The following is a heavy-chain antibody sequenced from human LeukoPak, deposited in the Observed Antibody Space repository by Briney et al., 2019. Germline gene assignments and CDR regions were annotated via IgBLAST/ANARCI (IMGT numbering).Heavy chain of an antibody. V-gene: IGHV3-11*01. J-gene: IGHJ4*02. CDR3: SRDPRNLDY. CDR1: AFTFSDNY. D-gene: IGHD1-14*01. Sequence: GSLRLSCAVSAFTFSDNYMTWIRQAPGNGLESVSYISPSGTDISYADSVKGRFTISRDNAKNSLYLQMNSLRAKDTAVYYCSRDPRNLDYWGQGTLVTVSS. CDR2: ISPSGTDI.